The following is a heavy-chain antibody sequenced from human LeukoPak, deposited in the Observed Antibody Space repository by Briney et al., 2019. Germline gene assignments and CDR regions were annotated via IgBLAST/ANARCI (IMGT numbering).Heavy chain of an antibody. CDR1: GYSFTSYW. J-gene: IGHJ4*02. D-gene: IGHD1-1*01. CDR3: ARYTTGAFDY. CDR2: IDPSNSYT. V-gene: IGHV5-10-1*01. Sequence: GESLRISCKGSGYSFTSYWITWVRQMPGKGLEWMGRIDPSNSYTNYSPSFQGHVTISADKSISTAYLQWSSLKASDTAMYYCARYTTGAFDYWGQGTLVTVSS.